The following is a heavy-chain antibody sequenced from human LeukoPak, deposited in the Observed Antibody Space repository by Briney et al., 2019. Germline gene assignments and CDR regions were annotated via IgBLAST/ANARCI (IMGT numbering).Heavy chain of an antibody. CDR3: ARGQIGYCTNGVCYPRGYFDY. V-gene: IGHV4-59*01. CDR2: IYDSGST. Sequence: SETLSLTCTVSGGSISNYYWSWIRQPPGKGLEWIGYIYDSGSTNYNPSLKSRVSISVDTSKNRFSLKLSSVTAADTAVYYCARGQIGYCTNGVCYPRGYFDYWGQGTLVTVSS. J-gene: IGHJ4*02. CDR1: GGSISNYY. D-gene: IGHD2-8*01.